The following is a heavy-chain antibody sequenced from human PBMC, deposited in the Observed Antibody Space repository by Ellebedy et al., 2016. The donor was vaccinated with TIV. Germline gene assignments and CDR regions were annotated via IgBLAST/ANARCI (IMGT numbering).Heavy chain of an antibody. Sequence: SETLSLTCTASGGSIRSYYWSWIRQPPGKGLEWIGYIFYSGSTNYNPSLKSRVTISVDASKNKFSLNLVPVTAADTAVYYCTRADRDTYKWEEINFDYWGLGTLVTVSS. CDR3: TRADRDTYKWEEINFDY. CDR2: IFYSGST. J-gene: IGHJ4*02. CDR1: GGSIRSYY. D-gene: IGHD5-24*01. V-gene: IGHV4-59*08.